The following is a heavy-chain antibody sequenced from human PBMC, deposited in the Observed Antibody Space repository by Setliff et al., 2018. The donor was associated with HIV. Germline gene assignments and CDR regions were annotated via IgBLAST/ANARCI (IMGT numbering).Heavy chain of an antibody. CDR2: IIPIFGTA. CDR3: ARDGDYGEPFDY. Sequence: SVQVSCKASGGTFSSYVINWVRQAPGQGLEWMGGIIPIFGTANYAQKFQGRVTITADESTSTAYMELNSLRSEDTAVYYCARDGDYGEPFDYWGQGTLVTVSS. J-gene: IGHJ4*02. D-gene: IGHD4-17*01. V-gene: IGHV1-69*13. CDR1: GGTFSSYV.